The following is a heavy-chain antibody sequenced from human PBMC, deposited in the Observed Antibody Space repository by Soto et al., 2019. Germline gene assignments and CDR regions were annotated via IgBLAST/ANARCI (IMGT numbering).Heavy chain of an antibody. V-gene: IGHV3-30*03. Sequence: GGSLRLSCAASGFTFSSYGMHWVRQAPGKGLEWVAVISYDGSNKYYADSVKGRFTISRDNSKNTLYLQMNSLRAEDTAVYYCARGYCSGGSCFNWFDPWGQGTLVTVSS. CDR2: ISYDGSNK. D-gene: IGHD2-15*01. CDR1: GFTFSSYG. CDR3: ARGYCSGGSCFNWFDP. J-gene: IGHJ5*02.